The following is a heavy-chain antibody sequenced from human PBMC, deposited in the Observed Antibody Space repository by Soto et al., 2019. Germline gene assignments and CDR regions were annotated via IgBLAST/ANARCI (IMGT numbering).Heavy chain of an antibody. CDR2: IYYSGST. Sequence: SETLSLTCTVSGGSISSSSYYWVWIHQPPGKGLEWIGSIYYSGSTYYNPSLKSRVTISVDTSKNQFSLKLSSVTAADTAVYYCANTIGMAIPFDYWGQGNLVTVSS. CDR3: ANTIGMAIPFDY. D-gene: IGHD2-21*01. V-gene: IGHV4-39*01. J-gene: IGHJ4*02. CDR1: GGSISSSSYY.